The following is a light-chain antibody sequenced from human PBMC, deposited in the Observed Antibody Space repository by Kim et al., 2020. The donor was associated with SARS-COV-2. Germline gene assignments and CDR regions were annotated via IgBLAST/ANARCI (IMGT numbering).Light chain of an antibody. Sequence: ASVGDEVTITCRASQDISNYLAWYQQKPAKAPKLLMYATSTLQSGVPSRFRGSRSGTDFTLIITRLQPEDVATYFCQKYDSAPWTFGQGTKVDIK. CDR3: QKYDSAPWT. V-gene: IGKV1-27*01. CDR2: ATS. CDR1: QDISNY. J-gene: IGKJ1*01.